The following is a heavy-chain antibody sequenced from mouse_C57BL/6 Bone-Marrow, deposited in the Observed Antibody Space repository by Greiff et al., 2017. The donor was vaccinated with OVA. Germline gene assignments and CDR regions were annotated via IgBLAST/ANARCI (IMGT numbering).Heavy chain of an antibody. CDR2: IHPSDSAT. CDR3: AITYSNYWYFDV. V-gene: IGHV1-74*01. J-gene: IGHJ1*03. D-gene: IGHD2-5*01. CDR1: GYTFTSYW. Sequence: QVQLKQPGAELVKPGASVKVSCKASGYTFTSYWMHWVKQRPGQGLEWIGRIHPSDSATNYTPQFKGKATLTVDTSSSTAYMQLSSLTSEDSAVYYCAITYSNYWYFDVWGTGTTVTVSS.